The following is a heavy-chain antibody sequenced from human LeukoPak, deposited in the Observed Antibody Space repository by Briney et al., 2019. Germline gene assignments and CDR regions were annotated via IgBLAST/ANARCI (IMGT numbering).Heavy chain of an antibody. CDR3: ARVSNGGTDFDC. J-gene: IGHJ4*02. V-gene: IGHV4-34*01. CDR1: GGSFSGYY. D-gene: IGHD4-23*01. Sequence: SETVSLTCAVYGGSFSGYYWSWIRQPPGKGLEWIGEIHHSGSTNYNPSLKSRLTISVDTSKSQFSLKLSSVTAADTAVYYCARVSNGGTDFDCWGQGTLVTVSS. CDR2: IHHSGST.